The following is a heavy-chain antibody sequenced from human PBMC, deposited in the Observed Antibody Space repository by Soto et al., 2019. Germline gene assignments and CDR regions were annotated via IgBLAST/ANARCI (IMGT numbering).Heavy chain of an antibody. V-gene: IGHV5-51*01. D-gene: IGHD3-3*01. CDR3: ARADRYDFWSGYAIGLSGYYGMDV. CDR2: IYPGDSDT. Sequence: PGESLKISCKGSGYSFTSYWIGWVRQMPGKGLVWMRIIYPGDSDTRYSPSFQGQVTISADKSISTAYLQWSSLKASDTAMYYCARADRYDFWSGYAIGLSGYYGMDVWGQGTTVTVSS. CDR1: GYSFTSYW. J-gene: IGHJ6*02.